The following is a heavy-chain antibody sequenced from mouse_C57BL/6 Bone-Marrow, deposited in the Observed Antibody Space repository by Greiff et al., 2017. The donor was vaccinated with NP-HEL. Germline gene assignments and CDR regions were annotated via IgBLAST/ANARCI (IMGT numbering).Heavy chain of an antibody. D-gene: IGHD2-4*01. CDR2: IDPEVGDT. J-gene: IGHJ2*01. V-gene: IGHV14-1*01. Sequence: VQLQQSGAELVRPGASVKLSCTASGFNIKDYYMHWVKQRPAQGLEWIGRIDPEVGDTEYAQKFQGKATMSADTSSNKAYRQLSSPTSEDTAVYYCTTRGDYDWRLPVDFDYWGQGTTLTVSS. CDR1: GFNIKDYY. CDR3: TTRGDYDWRLPVDFDY.